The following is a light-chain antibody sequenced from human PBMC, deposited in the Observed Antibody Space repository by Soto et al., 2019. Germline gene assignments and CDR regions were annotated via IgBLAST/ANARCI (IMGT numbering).Light chain of an antibody. J-gene: IGLJ1*01. V-gene: IGLV2-8*01. CDR2: EVA. CDR3: KSYAGSNTYV. Sequence: QSVLTQPPSASGSPGQSVTISCTGTKNDIGVYDFVSWYQHHPGKAPRLIIYEVAQRPSGVPDRFSGSKSGNAASLTVSGLQAADEADYLCKSYAGSNTYVFGSGTKV. CDR1: KNDIGVYDF.